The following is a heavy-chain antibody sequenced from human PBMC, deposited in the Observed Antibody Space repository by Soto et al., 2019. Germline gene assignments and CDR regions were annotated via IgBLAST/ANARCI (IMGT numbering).Heavy chain of an antibody. CDR2: ISRYGDIT. Sequence: EVQLLESGGDLIQPGGSLRLSCAASGFTFNIYAMTCVRQAPGKVLEWVSAISRYGDITYYADSVEGRFSISRDNSKNTLYLQMNSLRAEDTAVYYCAKDRYLDHDSRGYLFDNWGQGTLVTVSS. V-gene: IGHV3-23*01. CDR3: AKDRYLDHDSRGYLFDN. D-gene: IGHD3-22*01. J-gene: IGHJ4*02. CDR1: GFTFNIYA.